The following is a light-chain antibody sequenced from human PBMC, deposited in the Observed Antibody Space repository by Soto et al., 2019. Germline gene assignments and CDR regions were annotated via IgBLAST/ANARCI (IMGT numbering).Light chain of an antibody. CDR2: DVS. CDR1: RNDVGGYNF. V-gene: IGLV2-11*02. Sequence: QSVRTQPRSLSGSPGQSVPISCTGTRNDVGGYNFVSCHQQHPGKLPNLFIYDVSRRPSGVPDRYSGSKSGNTASLTISGRQAEDEADYYCSSYAGSYTLVFGGGTKVTVL. CDR3: SSYAGSYTLV. J-gene: IGLJ2*01.